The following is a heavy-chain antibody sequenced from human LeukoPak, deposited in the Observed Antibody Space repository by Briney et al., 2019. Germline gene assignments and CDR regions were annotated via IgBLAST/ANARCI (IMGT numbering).Heavy chain of an antibody. J-gene: IGHJ6*03. V-gene: IGHV4-59*08. CDR1: GGSISSSY. CDR3: ARGRRPDCSSTSCYYYYYMDV. CDR2: IYYSGDT. D-gene: IGHD2-2*01. Sequence: SETLSLTCTVSGGSISSSYWSWIRQPPGKGLECIGYIYYSGDTNYNPSLKSRVSMSLDTSKNQLSLKLSSVTAADTAVYYCARGRRPDCSSTSCYYYYYMDVWGKGTTATVSS.